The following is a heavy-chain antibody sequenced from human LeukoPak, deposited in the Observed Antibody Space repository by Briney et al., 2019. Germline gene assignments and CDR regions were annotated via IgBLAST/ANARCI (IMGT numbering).Heavy chain of an antibody. CDR1: GYTFTGYY. CDR2: INPNSGGT. CDR3: ARFYMVRGGGWFDP. J-gene: IGHJ5*02. V-gene: IGHV1-2*02. D-gene: IGHD3-10*01. Sequence: GASVKVSCKASGYTFTGYYMHWVRQAPGQGLEWMGWINPNSGGTNYAQKLQGRVTMTTDTSTSTAYMELRSLRSDDTAVYYCARFYMVRGGGWFDPWGQGTLVTVSS.